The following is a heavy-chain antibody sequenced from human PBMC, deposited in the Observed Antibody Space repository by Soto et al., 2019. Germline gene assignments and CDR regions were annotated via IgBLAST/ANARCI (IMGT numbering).Heavy chain of an antibody. CDR3: ARDKGDSSSSYYYYYGMDV. J-gene: IGHJ6*02. CDR2: IYYSGST. D-gene: IGHD6-6*01. CDR1: GGSISSGGYY. V-gene: IGHV4-31*03. Sequence: SETLSLTCTVSGGSISSGGYYWSWIRQHPGKGLEWIGYIYYSGSTYYNPSLKSRVTISVDTSKNQFSLKLSSVTAADTAVYYCARDKGDSSSSYYYYYGMDVWGQGTTVTVSS.